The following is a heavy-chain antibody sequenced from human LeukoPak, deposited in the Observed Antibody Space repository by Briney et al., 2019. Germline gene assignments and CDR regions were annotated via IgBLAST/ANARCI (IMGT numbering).Heavy chain of an antibody. V-gene: IGHV4-39*01. D-gene: IGHD5-12*01. CDR2: IYYSGST. CDR1: GGSISSSSYY. CDR3: ARRTVDIVATIPFDY. J-gene: IGHJ4*02. Sequence: ASETLSLTCTVSGGSISSSSYYWGWIRQPPGKGLEWIGSIYYSGSTYYNPSLKSRVTISVDTSKNQFSLKLSSVTAADTAVYYCARRTVDIVATIPFDYWGQGTLVTVSS.